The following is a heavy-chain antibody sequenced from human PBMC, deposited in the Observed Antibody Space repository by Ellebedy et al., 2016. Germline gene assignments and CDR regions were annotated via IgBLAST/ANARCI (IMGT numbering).Heavy chain of an antibody. CDR2: IKSDGSVR. V-gene: IGHV3-74*03. CDR3: LRISGGD. D-gene: IGHD3-16*01. J-gene: IGHJ4*02. CDR1: GFTFTTYW. Sequence: GESLKISCAASGFTFTTYWMHWVRQVPGKGLEWVSNIKSDGSVRLYADSVKGRFTISRDNAKNTLYLQMNSLRVEDTATYYCLRISGGDWGQGTLVTVSS.